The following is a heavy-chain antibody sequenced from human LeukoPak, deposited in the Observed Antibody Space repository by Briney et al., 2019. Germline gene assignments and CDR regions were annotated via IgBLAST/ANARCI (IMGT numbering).Heavy chain of an antibody. Sequence: PGESLRLSCAASGFTFSSYAMSWVRQAPGKGLEWVSAISGSGGSTYYADSVKGRFTISRDNSKNTLYLQMNSLRAEDTAVYYCAKDRAVTTVYYYYGMDVWGQGTTVT. D-gene: IGHD4-17*01. V-gene: IGHV3-23*01. J-gene: IGHJ6*02. CDR3: AKDRAVTTVYYYYGMDV. CDR1: GFTFSSYA. CDR2: ISGSGGST.